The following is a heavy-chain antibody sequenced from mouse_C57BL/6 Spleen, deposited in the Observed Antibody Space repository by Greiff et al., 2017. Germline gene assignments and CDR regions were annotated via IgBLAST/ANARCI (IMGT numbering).Heavy chain of an antibody. CDR3: ARAPYYGSSYGYFDV. CDR2: ISDGGSYT. CDR1: GFTFSSYA. Sequence: DVMLVESGGGLVKPGGSLKLSCAASGFTFSSYAMSWVRQTPEKRLEWVATISDGGSYTYYPDNVKGRFTISRDNAKNNLYLQMSHLKSEDTAMYYCARAPYYGSSYGYFDVWGTGTTVTVSS. D-gene: IGHD1-1*01. V-gene: IGHV5-4*03. J-gene: IGHJ1*03.